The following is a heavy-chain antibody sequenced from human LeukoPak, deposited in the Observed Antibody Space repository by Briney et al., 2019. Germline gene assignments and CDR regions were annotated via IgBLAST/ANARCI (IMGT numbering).Heavy chain of an antibody. CDR2: IYYSGST. D-gene: IGHD2-2*01. CDR1: GGSISSYY. V-gene: IGHV4-59*01. CDR3: ATAVVPAAYPGAFDI. J-gene: IGHJ3*02. Sequence: PSETLSLTCTVSGGSISSYYWSWIRQPPGKGLEWIGYIYYSGSTNYNPSLKSRVTISVDTSKNQFSLKLSSVTAADTAVYYCATAVVPAAYPGAFDIWGQGTMVTVSS.